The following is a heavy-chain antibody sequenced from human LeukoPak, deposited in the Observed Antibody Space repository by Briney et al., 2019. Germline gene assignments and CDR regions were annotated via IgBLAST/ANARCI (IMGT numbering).Heavy chain of an antibody. CDR2: ISNSGTAI. J-gene: IGHJ1*01. CDR1: GFTFSSYD. Sequence: GGSLRLSCAASGFTFSSYDMSWVRQAPGKGLEWVSYISNSGTAIYYADSVKGRLTISRDNAKSSLYLQMNSLRAEDTAVYYCARAGYSMDTEYFQHWGQGTLVTVSS. CDR3: ARAGYSMDTEYFQH. V-gene: IGHV3-48*03. D-gene: IGHD5-18*01.